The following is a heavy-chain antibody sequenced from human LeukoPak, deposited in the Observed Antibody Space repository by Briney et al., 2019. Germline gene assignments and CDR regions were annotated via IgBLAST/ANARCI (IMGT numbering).Heavy chain of an antibody. Sequence: GGSLRLSCAASGFTVSSNYMSWVRQASGKGLEWVSVIYSGGSTYYADSVKGRFTISRDNSKNTLYLQMNSLRAEDTAVYYCARDRYYYGSGPYWGQGTLVTVSS. CDR1: GFTVSSNY. V-gene: IGHV3-53*01. CDR3: ARDRYYYGSGPY. J-gene: IGHJ4*02. CDR2: IYSGGST. D-gene: IGHD3-10*01.